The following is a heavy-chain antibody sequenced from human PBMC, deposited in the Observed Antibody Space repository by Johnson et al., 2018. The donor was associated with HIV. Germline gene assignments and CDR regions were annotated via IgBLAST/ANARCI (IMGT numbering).Heavy chain of an antibody. CDR2: ISYDGSNK. V-gene: IGHV3-30*03. CDR1: GFTFSSYG. CDR3: ARDPNSSNCSGVTCYSAAFDI. J-gene: IGHJ3*02. D-gene: IGHD2-15*01. Sequence: QVQLVESGGGVVQPGRSLRLSCAASGFTFSSYGMHWVRQAPGKGLEWVAVISYDGSNKYYADSVKGRFTISRDNSKNTLYLQMNSLRAEDTAVYYCARDPNSSNCSGVTCYSAAFDIWGQGTMVTVSS.